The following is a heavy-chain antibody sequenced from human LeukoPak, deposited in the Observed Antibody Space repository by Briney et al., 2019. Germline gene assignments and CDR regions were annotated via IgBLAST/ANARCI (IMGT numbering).Heavy chain of an antibody. D-gene: IGHD6-19*01. CDR2: GYYSGST. V-gene: IGHV4-39*01. Sequence: SETLSLTCTVSGGSISSSTYYWGWIRQPPGKGLEWFGSGYYSGSTYYNPSLKSRVTISVDTSKNQFSLKLSSVTAADTAVYYCARHRSVAGQDYFDYWGQGTLVTVSS. CDR1: GGSISSSTYY. CDR3: ARHRSVAGQDYFDY. J-gene: IGHJ4*02.